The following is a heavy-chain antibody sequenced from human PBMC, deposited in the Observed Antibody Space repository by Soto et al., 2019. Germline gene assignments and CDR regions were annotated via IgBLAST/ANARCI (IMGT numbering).Heavy chain of an antibody. CDR1: GFTFSSYA. J-gene: IGHJ4*02. V-gene: IGHV3-23*01. D-gene: IGHD1-1*01. Sequence: PGGSLRLSCAASGFTFSSYAMTWVRQAPGKGLEWVATMSGGGALIDYADSLKGRFTISRDNSRNTLHLEMNSLRAEDTAVYYCTKLRTITTGASDCWGQGTLVTVSS. CDR3: TKLRTITTGASDC. CDR2: MSGGGALI.